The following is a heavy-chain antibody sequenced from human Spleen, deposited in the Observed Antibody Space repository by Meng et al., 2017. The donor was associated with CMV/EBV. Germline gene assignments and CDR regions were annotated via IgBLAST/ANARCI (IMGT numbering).Heavy chain of an antibody. D-gene: IGHD2-2*01. CDR1: GFSFHNYA. Sequence: GESLKISCGASGFSFHNYAMSWVRQAPGKGLEWVSVIYSGGSTYYADSVKGQFTISRDNSKNTLYLQMNSLRAEDTAVYYCARWGYCSSTSCYAFDLWGQGTMVTVSS. V-gene: IGHV3-53*01. J-gene: IGHJ3*01. CDR2: IYSGGST. CDR3: ARWGYCSSTSCYAFDL.